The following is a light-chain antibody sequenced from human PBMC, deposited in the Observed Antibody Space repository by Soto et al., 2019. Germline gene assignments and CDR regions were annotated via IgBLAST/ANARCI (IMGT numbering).Light chain of an antibody. CDR1: QSISSW. V-gene: IGKV1-5*01. J-gene: IGKJ1*01. Sequence: DIQMTQSPSTLSASVGDRVTITCRASQSISSWLAWYQQKPGKAPKLLIYDASSLESGVPSRFSGSGSGTDFTLTISSLQPDDFATYYCQQYNSYMGRTFGQGTKVEIK. CDR3: QQYNSYMGRT. CDR2: DAS.